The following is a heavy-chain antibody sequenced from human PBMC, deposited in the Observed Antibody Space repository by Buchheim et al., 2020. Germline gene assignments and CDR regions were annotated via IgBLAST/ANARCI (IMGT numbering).Heavy chain of an antibody. Sequence: EVQLVESGGGLVQPGGSLRLSCAASGFSFSGYWMHWVRQAPGKGLVWVSRIDSDGSSTTSADSVKGRFTISRDNAKNTLYLQMNSLRAGDTAVYYCASQNNFGLNYWGQETL. J-gene: IGHJ4*02. V-gene: IGHV3-74*01. CDR2: IDSDGSST. CDR3: ASQNNFGLNY. CDR1: GFSFSGYW. D-gene: IGHD1-20*01.